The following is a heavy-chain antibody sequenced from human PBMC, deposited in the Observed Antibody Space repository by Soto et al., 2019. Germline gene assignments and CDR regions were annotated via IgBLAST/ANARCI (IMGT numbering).Heavy chain of an antibody. V-gene: IGHV4-31*03. Sequence: QVQLQESGPGLVKPSQTLSLTCTVSGGSISSGGSYWSWIRQSPGKGLEWIGYIYYSGTTYYNPSLKSRVSLSLDTSKNPFSLKLSSVTAADTAIYYCPSGHCFSSSCSYLDLWGRGTLVTVSS. CDR2: IYYSGTT. J-gene: IGHJ2*01. D-gene: IGHD2-2*01. CDR1: GGSISSGGSY. CDR3: PSGHCFSSSCSYLDL.